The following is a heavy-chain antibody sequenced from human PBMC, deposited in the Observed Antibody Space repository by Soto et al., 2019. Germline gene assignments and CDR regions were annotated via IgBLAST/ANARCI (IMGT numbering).Heavy chain of an antibody. J-gene: IGHJ4*02. V-gene: IGHV4-4*07. Sequence: SETLSLTCTVSGRSMSGYYWSWIRQPAGERLEWIGRIYTSGTTDFNPSLKGRVTMSVDTSKNQFSLKLTSVTAADTALYYCAREDYYDTGYYVVWGQGTQVTVSS. CDR2: IYTSGTT. CDR3: AREDYYDTGYYVV. CDR1: GRSMSGYY. D-gene: IGHD3-9*01.